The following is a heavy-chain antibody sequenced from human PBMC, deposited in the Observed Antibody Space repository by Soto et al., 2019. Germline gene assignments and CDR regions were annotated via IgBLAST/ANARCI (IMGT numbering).Heavy chain of an antibody. CDR2: ISTYNGNT. V-gene: IGHV1-18*04. CDR1: GYSFTTFG. J-gene: IGHJ4*02. D-gene: IGHD3-10*01. CDR3: VRDGGYQGSGFVY. Sequence: QVHLVQSGVEVKKPGASVKVSCKASGYSFTTFGLSWVRQAPGQGLEWMGWISTYNGNTEYAQKFLGRVTLTTETSTTTAYMELRGLKSDDTGVYYCVRDGGYQGSGFVYWGQGTLVTVSS.